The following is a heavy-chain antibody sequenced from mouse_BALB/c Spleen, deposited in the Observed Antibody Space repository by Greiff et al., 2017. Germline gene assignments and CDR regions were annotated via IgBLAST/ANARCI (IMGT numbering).Heavy chain of an antibody. CDR3: ARSPYYGNVYAMDY. D-gene: IGHD2-10*01. CDR1: GYAFTNYL. Sequence: VQLQQSGAELVRPGTSVKVSCKASGYAFTNYLIEWVKQRPGQGLEWIGVINPGSGGTNYNEKFKGKATLTADKSSSTAYMQLSSLTSDDSAVYFCARSPYYGNVYAMDYWGQGTSVTVSA. V-gene: IGHV1-54*01. CDR2: INPGSGGT. J-gene: IGHJ4*01.